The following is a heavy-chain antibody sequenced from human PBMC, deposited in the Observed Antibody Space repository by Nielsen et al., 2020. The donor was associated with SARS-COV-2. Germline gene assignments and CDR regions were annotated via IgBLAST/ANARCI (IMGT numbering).Heavy chain of an antibody. V-gene: IGHV3-30*18. CDR1: GFGFSNYG. Sequence: GGSLRLSCSASGFGFSNYGMHWVRQAPGKGLEWVALVSYDGSNEYYADSVKGRFNISRDNSENTLYLHMNGLKFEDTAAYFCAKADGPMVVSVGFFEDWGQGTLVTVSS. J-gene: IGHJ4*02. D-gene: IGHD3-10*01. CDR2: VSYDGSNE. CDR3: AKADGPMVVSVGFFED.